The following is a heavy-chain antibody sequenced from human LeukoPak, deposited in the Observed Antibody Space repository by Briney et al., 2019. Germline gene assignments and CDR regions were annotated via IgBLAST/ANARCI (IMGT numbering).Heavy chain of an antibody. Sequence: GASVKVSCKASEYTFSGSYIHWVRQAPGQGLEWMGSINPNSGDTRCAQKFQGRVTMTGDTSITTAYMELSRLTSDDTAVYYCAKEGGTSGSGRKYFDYWGPGTLVTVSS. J-gene: IGHJ4*02. CDR3: AKEGGTSGSGRKYFDY. CDR2: INPNSGDT. CDR1: EYTFSGSY. V-gene: IGHV1-2*02. D-gene: IGHD3-10*01.